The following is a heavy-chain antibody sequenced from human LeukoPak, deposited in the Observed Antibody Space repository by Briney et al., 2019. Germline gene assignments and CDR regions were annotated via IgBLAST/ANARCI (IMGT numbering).Heavy chain of an antibody. CDR2: IYSGGST. Sequence: GGSLRLSCAASGFTVSSNYMSWVRQAPGQGLEWVSVIYSGGSTYYSDSVKGRFTISRDNSKNTLYLQMNSLRAEDTAVYYCARLNYGDPLDYWGQGTLVTVSS. D-gene: IGHD4-17*01. J-gene: IGHJ4*02. V-gene: IGHV3-53*01. CDR3: ARLNYGDPLDY. CDR1: GFTVSSNY.